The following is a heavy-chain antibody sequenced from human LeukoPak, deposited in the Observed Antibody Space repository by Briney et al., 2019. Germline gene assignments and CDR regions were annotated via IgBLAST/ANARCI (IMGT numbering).Heavy chain of an antibody. Sequence: GGSLRLSCAASGFTFSSYEMNWVRQAPGKGLEWASYISSSGSTIYYADSVKGRFTISRDNAKNSLYLQMNSLRAEDTAVYYCARWAAAIGIDWFDPWGQGTLVTVSS. CDR3: ARWAAAIGIDWFDP. D-gene: IGHD2-2*01. V-gene: IGHV3-48*03. J-gene: IGHJ5*02. CDR2: ISSSGSTI. CDR1: GFTFSSYE.